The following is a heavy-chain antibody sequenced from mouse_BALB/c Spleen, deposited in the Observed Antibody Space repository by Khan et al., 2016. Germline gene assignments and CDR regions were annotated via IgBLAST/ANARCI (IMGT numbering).Heavy chain of an antibody. D-gene: IGHD3-1*01. CDR2: IHYSGST. CDR3: ARSNSGDWYYFDY. Sequence: EVQLQESGPDLAKPSQSLSLTCTVSGNSITSHYSWHWIRHFPGNKLEWMGYIHYSGSTSYNPSLKSRISFTRDTSKNRFFLQLNSVTTEDTATYYCARSNSGDWYYFDYWGQGTTLTVSS. V-gene: IGHV3-1*02. J-gene: IGHJ2*01. CDR1: GNSITSHYS.